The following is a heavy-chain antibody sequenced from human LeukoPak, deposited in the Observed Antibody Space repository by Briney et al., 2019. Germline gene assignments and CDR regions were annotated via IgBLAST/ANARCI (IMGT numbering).Heavy chain of an antibody. V-gene: IGHV3-74*01. Sequence: GGSLRLSCAAPGFTFSSYWMHWVRQAPGKGLVWVSRINTDGSSTSYADSVKGRFTISRDNSKNTLYLQMNSLRAEDTAVYYCAKGGNDAFDIWGQGTMVTVSS. J-gene: IGHJ3*02. D-gene: IGHD4-23*01. CDR2: INTDGSST. CDR1: GFTFSSYW. CDR3: AKGGNDAFDI.